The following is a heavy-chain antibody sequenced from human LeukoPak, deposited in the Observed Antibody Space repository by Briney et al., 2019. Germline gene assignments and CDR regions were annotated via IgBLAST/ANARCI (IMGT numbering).Heavy chain of an antibody. D-gene: IGHD2-8*02. V-gene: IGHV3-7*01. CDR3: ARDYWASDY. CDR1: GFTFSTYW. J-gene: IGHJ4*02. CDR2: IKEDGSER. Sequence: PGTSLRLSXAASGFTFSTYWMSWVRQAPGKGFEWVANIKEDGSERYYVDSVKGRFTISRDNARNSLYLQMNSLRAEDTAVYYCARDYWASDYWGQGTLVTVSS.